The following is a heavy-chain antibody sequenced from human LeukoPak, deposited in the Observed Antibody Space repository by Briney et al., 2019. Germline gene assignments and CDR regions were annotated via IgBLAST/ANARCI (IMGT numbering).Heavy chain of an antibody. Sequence: GGSLRLSCAASGFTVSSNYMSWVRQAPGKGLEWVSSISSGSSYIYYADSLKGRFTISRDNAKNSLYLQMNSLRADDTAVYYCARDCGGDCYSHYFDYWGQGTLVTVSS. CDR3: ARDCGGDCYSHYFDY. J-gene: IGHJ4*02. D-gene: IGHD2-21*02. V-gene: IGHV3-21*01. CDR2: ISSGSSYI. CDR1: GFTVSSNY.